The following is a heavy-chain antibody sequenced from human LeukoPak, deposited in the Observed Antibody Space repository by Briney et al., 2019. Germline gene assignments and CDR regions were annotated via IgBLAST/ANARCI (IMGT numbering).Heavy chain of an antibody. CDR3: ARGTRHFDY. D-gene: IGHD1-14*01. V-gene: IGHV4-38-2*02. CDR2: IYHSGST. J-gene: IGHJ4*02. Sequence: SETLSLTCTVSGYSISSGYYWGWIRQPPGKGLEWIGSIYHSGSTYYNPSLKSRVTISVDTSKNQFSLKLSSVTAADTAVYYCARGTRHFDYWGQGTLVTVSS. CDR1: GYSISSGYY.